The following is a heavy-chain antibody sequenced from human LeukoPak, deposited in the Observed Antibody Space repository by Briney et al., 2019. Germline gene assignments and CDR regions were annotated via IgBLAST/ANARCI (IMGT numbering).Heavy chain of an antibody. J-gene: IGHJ4*02. CDR1: GFTFSNYA. Sequence: PGGSLRLSCAASGFTFSNYAMSWVRQAPGKGLEWVSTISGSGGSTYYADSVKGRFTISRDNSKNTLNLQMNSLRAEDTAVNYCAKIPSAYNNYSPYTDYWGQGTLVTVSS. D-gene: IGHD4-11*01. V-gene: IGHV3-23*01. CDR2: ISGSGGST. CDR3: AKIPSAYNNYSPYTDY.